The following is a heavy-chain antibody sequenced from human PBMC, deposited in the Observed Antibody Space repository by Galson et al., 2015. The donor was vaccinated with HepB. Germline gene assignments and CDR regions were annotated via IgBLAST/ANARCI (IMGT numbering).Heavy chain of an antibody. J-gene: IGHJ5*02. V-gene: IGHV6-1*01. CDR2: TYHRSKWYN. CDR1: GDSVSSPSAA. CDR3: ARKLGYCSGCSGYTGWYDP. D-gene: IGHD2-15*01. Sequence: CAISGDSVSSPSAAWNWIRQSPSRGLEWLGRTYHRSKWYNDYAVSVKSRITINPDTSKNQFSLKLSSVTAADTAVYYCARKLGYCSGCSGYTGWYDPWGQGTLVTVSS.